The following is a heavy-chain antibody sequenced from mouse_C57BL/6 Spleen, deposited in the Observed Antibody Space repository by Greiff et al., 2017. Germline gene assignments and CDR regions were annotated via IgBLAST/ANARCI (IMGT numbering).Heavy chain of an antibody. CDR1: GFTFSDYG. V-gene: IGHV5-17*01. Sequence: EVTVVESGGGLVKPGGSLKLSCAASGFTFSDYGMHWVRQAPEKGLEWVAYISSGSSTIYYADTVKGRCTISRDNAKNTLFLHMTRLRSEDTAMYYCARTPPLDAMDDWGQGTSVTVSS. J-gene: IGHJ4*01. CDR3: ARTPPLDAMDD. CDR2: ISSGSSTI.